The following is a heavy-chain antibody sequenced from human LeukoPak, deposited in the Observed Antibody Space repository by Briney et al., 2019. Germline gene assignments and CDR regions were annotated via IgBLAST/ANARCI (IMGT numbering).Heavy chain of an antibody. CDR1: GFIFSSYG. D-gene: IGHD1-26*01. V-gene: IGHV3-33*01. CDR3: ARDSSGSYYLHFDY. J-gene: IGHJ4*02. CDR2: IWYDGSNK. Sequence: PGGSLRLSCAASGFIFSSYGMHWVRQAPGRGLEWVAVIWYDGSNKYYADSVKGRFTISRDNSKNTLYLQMNSLRAEDTAVYYCARDSSGSYYLHFDYWGQGTLVTVSS.